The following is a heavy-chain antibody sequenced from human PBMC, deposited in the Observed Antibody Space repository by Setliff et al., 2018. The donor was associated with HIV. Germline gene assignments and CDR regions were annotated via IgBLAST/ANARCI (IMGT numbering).Heavy chain of an antibody. CDR1: GGSFSGYY. CDR3: AREGCSSTSCYGRGAYGMDV. J-gene: IGHJ6*02. Sequence: PSETLSLTCAVYGGSFSGYYWSWIRQPPGKGLEWIGEINHSGSTNYNPSLKSRVTISVDTSKNQFSLELSSVTAADTAVYYCAREGCSSTSCYGRGAYGMDVWGQGTTVTVSS. CDR2: INHSGST. D-gene: IGHD2-2*01. V-gene: IGHV4-34*01.